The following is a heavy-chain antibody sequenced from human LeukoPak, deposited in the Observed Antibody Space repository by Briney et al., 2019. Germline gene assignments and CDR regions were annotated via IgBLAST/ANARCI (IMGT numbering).Heavy chain of an antibody. Sequence: QTGGSLRLSCAASGFTFSSYAMHWVRQAPSKGLEWVALISYDESNTFYADSVKGRFTISRDNSKNTLYLQMNSLRVEDTAVYYCAKNRESYWVPELDYWGQGTLVTVSS. V-gene: IGHV3-30*04. CDR2: ISYDESNT. CDR1: GFTFSSYA. CDR3: AKNRESYWVPELDY. J-gene: IGHJ4*02. D-gene: IGHD1-26*01.